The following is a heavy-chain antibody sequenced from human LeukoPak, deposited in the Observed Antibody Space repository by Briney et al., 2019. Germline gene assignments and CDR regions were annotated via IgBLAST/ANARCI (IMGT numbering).Heavy chain of an antibody. V-gene: IGHV3-21*01. CDR3: AREGDTWYYFDY. D-gene: IGHD5-18*01. CDR1: GFTFSNYA. Sequence: GGSLRLSCAASGFTFSNYALSWVRQAPGKGLEWVSSITSNSRYTYYADSVKGRFTISRDNAKNSLYLQMNSLRAEDTAVYYCAREGDTWYYFDYWGQGTLVTVSS. J-gene: IGHJ4*02. CDR2: ITSNSRYT.